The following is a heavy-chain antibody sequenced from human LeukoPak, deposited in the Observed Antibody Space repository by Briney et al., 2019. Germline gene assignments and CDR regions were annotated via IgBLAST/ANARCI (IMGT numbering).Heavy chain of an antibody. J-gene: IGHJ4*02. CDR2: IIPIFGTA. D-gene: IGHD1-26*01. Sequence: ASVKVSCKASGGTFSSYAISWVRQAPGQGLEWMGGIIPIFGTANYAQKFQGRVTITADESTSTAYMELSSLGSEDTAVYYCASLVGATTGFLYYFDYWGQGTLVTVSS. CDR1: GGTFSSYA. CDR3: ASLVGATTGFLYYFDY. V-gene: IGHV1-69*13.